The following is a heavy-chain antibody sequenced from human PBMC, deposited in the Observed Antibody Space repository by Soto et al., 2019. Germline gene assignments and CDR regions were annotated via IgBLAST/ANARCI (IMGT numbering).Heavy chain of an antibody. Sequence: PGESLKISCKGSGYSFTSYWIGWVRQMPGKGLEWMGRIDPSDSYTNYSPSFQGHVTISADKSISTAYLQWSSLKASDTAMYYCARKGYCSSTSCYNAFDIWGQGTMVTVSS. V-gene: IGHV5-10-1*01. CDR2: IDPSDSYT. CDR1: GYSFTSYW. D-gene: IGHD2-2*02. CDR3: ARKGYCSSTSCYNAFDI. J-gene: IGHJ3*02.